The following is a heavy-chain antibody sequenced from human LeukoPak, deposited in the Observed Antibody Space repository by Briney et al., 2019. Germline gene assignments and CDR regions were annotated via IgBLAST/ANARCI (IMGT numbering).Heavy chain of an antibody. CDR1: GFTFDDYA. D-gene: IGHD1-26*01. Sequence: PGGSLRLSCAASGFTFDDYAMHWVRQAPGEGLEWVSLISGDGGSTYSADSVKGRFTISRDNSKNSLYLQMNSLRTEDTALYYCAKDMDVVGATRGYFDYWGQGTLVTVSS. J-gene: IGHJ4*02. CDR2: ISGDGGST. CDR3: AKDMDVVGATRGYFDY. V-gene: IGHV3-43*02.